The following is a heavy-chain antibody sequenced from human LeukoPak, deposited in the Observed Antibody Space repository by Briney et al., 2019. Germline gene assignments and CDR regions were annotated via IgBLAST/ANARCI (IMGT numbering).Heavy chain of an antibody. CDR3: ARGVYGSGSSSRFDP. V-gene: IGHV4-39*07. J-gene: IGHJ5*02. CDR2: IYYSGST. D-gene: IGHD3-10*01. CDR1: GGSISSSSYY. Sequence: SETLSLTCTVSGGSISSSSYYWGWIRQPPGKGLEWIGSIYYSGSTYYNPSLKSRVTISVDTSKNQFSLKLSSVTAADTAVYYCARGVYGSGSSSRFDPWGQGTLVTVSS.